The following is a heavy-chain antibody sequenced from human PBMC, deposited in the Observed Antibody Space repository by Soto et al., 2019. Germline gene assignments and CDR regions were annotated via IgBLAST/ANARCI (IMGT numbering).Heavy chain of an antibody. CDR1: GGTFSSYA. D-gene: IGHD6-13*01. Sequence: QVQLVQSGAEVKKPGSSVKVSCKASGGTFSSYAISWVRQAPGQGLEWMGGIIPIFGTANYAQKFQGRVTITADESTSTAYMERSSLRSEDTAVYYCARGVAAAGYYYYYGMDVWGQGTTVTVSS. CDR2: IIPIFGTA. CDR3: ARGVAAAGYYYYYGMDV. J-gene: IGHJ6*02. V-gene: IGHV1-69*12.